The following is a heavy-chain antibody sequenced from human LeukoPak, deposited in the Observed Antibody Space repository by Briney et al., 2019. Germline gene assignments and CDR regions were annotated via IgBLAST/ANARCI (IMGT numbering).Heavy chain of an antibody. CDR3: ARGRGWVDH. J-gene: IGHJ4*02. Sequence: PGGSLRLSCAASGFTFTAYAMSWFRQTPGKGLEWVGHIHQDGSVTNYVDAVKGRFTISRDNARNSVFLQLNSLRAEDTALYYCARGRGWVDHWGQGTLVTVSS. V-gene: IGHV3-7*01. D-gene: IGHD3-16*01. CDR1: GFTFTAYA. CDR2: IHQDGSVT.